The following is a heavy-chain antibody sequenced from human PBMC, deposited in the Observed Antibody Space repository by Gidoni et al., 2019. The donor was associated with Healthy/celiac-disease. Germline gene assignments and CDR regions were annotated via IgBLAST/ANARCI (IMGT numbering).Heavy chain of an antibody. Sequence: QVQLQESGPGLVKPSETLSLTCTVTGGSISSYYWSWIRQPPGKGLEWIGYIYYSGSTNYNPSLKSRVTISVDTSKNQFSLKLSSVTAADTAVYYCARERGYCSGGSCYSGNWFDPWGQGTLVTVSS. D-gene: IGHD2-15*01. CDR1: GGSISSYY. J-gene: IGHJ5*02. V-gene: IGHV4-59*01. CDR2: IYYSGST. CDR3: ARERGYCSGGSCYSGNWFDP.